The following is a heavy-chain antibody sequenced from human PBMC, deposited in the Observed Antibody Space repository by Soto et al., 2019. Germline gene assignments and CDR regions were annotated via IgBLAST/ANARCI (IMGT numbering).Heavy chain of an antibody. J-gene: IGHJ4*02. Sequence: PGGSLRLSCAASGFSFSSYAVSWVRQAPGKGLEWVSVFEGSVGHTYYTNSVKGRFTISNDNSKNTLFLQMNSLKAEDTAVYFCAKHLQYGSGWPLNYWGQGSLVTVS. CDR2: FEGSVGHT. CDR3: AKHLQYGSGWPLNY. CDR1: GFSFSSYA. D-gene: IGHD6-19*01. V-gene: IGHV3-23*01.